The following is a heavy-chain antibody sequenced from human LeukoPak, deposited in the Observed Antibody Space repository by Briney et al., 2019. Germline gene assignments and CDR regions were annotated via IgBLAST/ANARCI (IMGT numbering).Heavy chain of an antibody. V-gene: IGHV3-53*01. J-gene: IGHJ4*02. D-gene: IGHD4-17*01. CDR3: ARDSYGDANFDS. Sequence: GGSLRLSCAASGFLVNTNYMTWVRQAPGRGLEWVSFIYADGNTYYADSVKGRFTISRDISKNAVYLQMNSLRAEDTAVYYCARDSYGDANFDSWGQGTLVTVSS. CDR2: IYADGNT. CDR1: GFLVNTNY.